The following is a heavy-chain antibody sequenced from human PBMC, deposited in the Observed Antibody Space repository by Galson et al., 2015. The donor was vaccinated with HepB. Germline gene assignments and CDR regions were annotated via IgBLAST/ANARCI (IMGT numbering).Heavy chain of an antibody. D-gene: IGHD2-15*01. CDR3: AILPVWDIVVVVAATGAFDI. CDR1: GYTFTSYD. CDR2: MNPNSGNT. Sequence: SVKVSCKASGYTFTSYDINWVRQATGQGLEWMGWMNPNSGNTGYAQKFQGRVTMTRNTSISTAYMEPSSLRSEDTAVYYCAILPVWDIVVVVAATGAFDIWGQGTMVTVSS. J-gene: IGHJ3*02. V-gene: IGHV1-8*01.